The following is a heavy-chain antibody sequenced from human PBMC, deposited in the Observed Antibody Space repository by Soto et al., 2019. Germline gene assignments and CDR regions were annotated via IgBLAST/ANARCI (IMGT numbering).Heavy chain of an antibody. CDR2: INSGGTP. CDR3: ARDLTVTTLGYFDL. CDR1: GFAFSNYA. J-gene: IGHJ4*02. Sequence: GGSLRLSCAASGFAFSNYAMNWVRQAPGKELEWVSAINSGGTPYYADSVKGRFTISRDNSKNTLYLQMNSLRAEDTAVYYCARDLTVTTLGYFDLWGQGALVTASS. V-gene: IGHV3-23*01. D-gene: IGHD4-17*01.